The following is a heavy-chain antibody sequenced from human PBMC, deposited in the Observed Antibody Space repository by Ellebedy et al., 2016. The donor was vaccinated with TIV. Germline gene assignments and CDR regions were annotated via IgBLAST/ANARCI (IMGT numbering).Heavy chain of an antibody. CDR1: GFTFTQYW. V-gene: IGHV3-74*01. CDR2: INRDGSST. Sequence: GESLKISCAASGFTFTQYWLHWVRQAPGKGPVWVSRINRDGSSTTYADSVKGRFTISRDNAKNTLYRQMNSLRAEETAAYYCARAGSSGWEAYFDLWGRGTLVTVSS. D-gene: IGHD6-19*01. J-gene: IGHJ2*01. CDR3: ARAGSSGWEAYFDL.